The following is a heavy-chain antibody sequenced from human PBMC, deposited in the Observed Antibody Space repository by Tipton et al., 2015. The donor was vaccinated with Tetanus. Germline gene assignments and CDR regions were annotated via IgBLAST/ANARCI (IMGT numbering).Heavy chain of an antibody. CDR2: IYYNTERT. J-gene: IGHJ6*02. D-gene: IGHD1-1*01. Sequence: LRLSCNVSGASINAGGYLWTWVRQHPEKGLEWIGNIYYNTERTSHVPSLASRVSISVDTSKNQFSLTLTSVTAADTAVYYCVAVNFPNYYHYGMDVWGQGTTVTVSS. CDR3: VAVNFPNYYHYGMDV. CDR1: GASINAGGYL. V-gene: IGHV4-31*02.